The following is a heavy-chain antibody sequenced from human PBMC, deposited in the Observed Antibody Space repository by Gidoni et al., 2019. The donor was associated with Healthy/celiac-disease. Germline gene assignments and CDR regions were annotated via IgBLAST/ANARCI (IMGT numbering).Heavy chain of an antibody. J-gene: IGHJ4*02. D-gene: IGHD3-10*01. CDR2: INHSGST. CDR3: ARGRGTMVRGVFDY. CDR1: GGSFSGYY. V-gene: IGHV4-34*01. Sequence: QVQLQQWGAGLLKPSETLSLTCAVYGGSFSGYYWSWIRQPPGKGLEWIGEINHSGSTNYNPSLKSRVTISVDMSKNQFSLKLSSVTAADTAVYYCARGRGTMVRGVFDYWGQGTLVTVSS.